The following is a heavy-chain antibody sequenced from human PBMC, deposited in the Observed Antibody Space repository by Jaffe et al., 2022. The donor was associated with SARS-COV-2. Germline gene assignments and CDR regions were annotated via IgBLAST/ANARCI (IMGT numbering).Heavy chain of an antibody. CDR2: IKGKADGGTT. V-gene: IGHV3-15*01. J-gene: IGHJ1*01. Sequence: EVQLVESGGGLVKPGGSLRLSCAASGFTFNNAWMNWVRQAPGRGLEWVGRIKGKADGGTTDYAAPVKDRFTISREDSQKTLYLQMNSLKSEDTALYYCTTTLYCSSSSCYRYFQRWGQGTLVTVSA. D-gene: IGHD2-2*02. CDR3: TTTLYCSSSSCYRYFQR. CDR1: GFTFNNAW.